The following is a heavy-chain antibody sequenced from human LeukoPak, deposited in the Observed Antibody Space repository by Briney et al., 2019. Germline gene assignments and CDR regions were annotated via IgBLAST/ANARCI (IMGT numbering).Heavy chain of an antibody. CDR2: ISAYNGNT. CDR1: GYTFTGYG. D-gene: IGHD3-22*01. J-gene: IGHJ4*02. CDR3: ARDRRYYDSSGYSSY. V-gene: IGHV1-18*01. Sequence: ASVKVSCKASGYTFTGYGISWVRQAPGQGLEWMGWISAYNGNTNYAQKLQGRVTMTTDTSTSTAYMELRSLRSDDTAVYYCARDRRYYDSSGYSSYWGQGTLVTVSS.